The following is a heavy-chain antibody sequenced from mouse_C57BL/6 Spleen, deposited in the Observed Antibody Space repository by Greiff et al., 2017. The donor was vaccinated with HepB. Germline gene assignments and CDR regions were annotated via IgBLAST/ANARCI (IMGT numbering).Heavy chain of an antibody. CDR1: GYTFTSYW. CDR3: ARYGFTTVVARGYFDV. CDR2: IDPSDSYT. J-gene: IGHJ1*03. Sequence: QVQLQQSGAELVKPGASVKLSCKASGYTFTSYWMQWVKQRPGQGLEWIGEIDPSDSYTNYNQKFKGKATLTVDTSSSTAYMQLSSLTSEDSAVYYCARYGFTTVVARGYFDVWGTGTTVTVSS. V-gene: IGHV1-50*01. D-gene: IGHD1-1*01.